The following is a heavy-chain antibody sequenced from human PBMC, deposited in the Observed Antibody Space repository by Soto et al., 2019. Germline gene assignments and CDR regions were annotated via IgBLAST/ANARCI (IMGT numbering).Heavy chain of an antibody. D-gene: IGHD3-10*01. J-gene: IGHJ4*02. CDR1: GFSLSTSGVG. CDR3: AHAPAHGSGISTSYFDY. CDR2: IYWDDDK. Sequence: SGPTLVNPTQTLTLTCTFSGFSLSTSGVGVGWTRQPPGKALEWLALIYWDDDKRYSPSLKSRLTITKDTSKNQVVLTMTNMDPVDTATYYCAHAPAHGSGISTSYFDYWGQGTLVTVSS. V-gene: IGHV2-5*02.